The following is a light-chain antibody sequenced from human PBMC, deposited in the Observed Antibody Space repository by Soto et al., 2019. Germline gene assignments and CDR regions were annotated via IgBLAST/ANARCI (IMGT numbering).Light chain of an antibody. CDR3: QSYDSSLSGYV. J-gene: IGLJ1*01. Sequence: QPVLTQPPSVSGAPGQRVTISCTGSNSNIGAGYDVHWYQHLPGTAPKLLIYANTNRPSGVPDRFSGSKSGTSASLAITGLQAEDEADYYCQSYDSSLSGYVFGTGTKLTVL. V-gene: IGLV1-40*01. CDR1: NSNIGAGYD. CDR2: ANT.